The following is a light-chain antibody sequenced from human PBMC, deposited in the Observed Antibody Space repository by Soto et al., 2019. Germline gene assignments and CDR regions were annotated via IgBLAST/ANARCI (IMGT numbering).Light chain of an antibody. Sequence: DIQMTQSPSSVSASVGDRVTITFLASQSISTYLHWYQQKPGTAPKLLIYATSNLQSGVPSRFSGSGSGTDFTLTINSLQPEDFATYYCQQAYSTPWTFGQGTKV. J-gene: IGKJ1*01. CDR3: QQAYSTPWT. CDR1: QSISTY. CDR2: ATS. V-gene: IGKV1-39*01.